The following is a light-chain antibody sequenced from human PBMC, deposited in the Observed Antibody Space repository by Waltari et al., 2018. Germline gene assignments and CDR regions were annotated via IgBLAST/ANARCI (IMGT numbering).Light chain of an antibody. Sequence: SYDLTQPPSVSVSPGQTASIPCAGDTLGHRYVSWYQQRPGHSPVLVIYETRRRPSGIPERFSGSDSGNTATLTISGTQAMDEADYYCQAWDSNTVIFGGGTKLTVL. J-gene: IGLJ2*01. V-gene: IGLV3-1*01. CDR1: TLGHRY. CDR2: ETR. CDR3: QAWDSNTVI.